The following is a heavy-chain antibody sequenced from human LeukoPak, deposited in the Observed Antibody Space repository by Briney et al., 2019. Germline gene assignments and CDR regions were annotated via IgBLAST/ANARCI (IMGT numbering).Heavy chain of an antibody. V-gene: IGHV3-9*01. D-gene: IGHD3-22*01. CDR1: GFTFDDYA. CDR2: ISWNSGNL. CDR3: ARVLHKRNYDSSDYYGY. Sequence: GGSLRLSCAASGFTFDDYAMHWVRQAPGKGLEWVSGISWNSGNLGYADSVKGRFTISRDNAKNSLYLQMNSLRAEDTAVYYCARVLHKRNYDSSDYYGYWGQGILVTVSS. J-gene: IGHJ4*02.